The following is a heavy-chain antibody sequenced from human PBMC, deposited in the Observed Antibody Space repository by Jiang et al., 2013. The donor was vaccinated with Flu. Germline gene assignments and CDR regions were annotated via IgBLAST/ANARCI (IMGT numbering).Heavy chain of an antibody. D-gene: IGHD3-10*01. V-gene: IGHV1-69*01. J-gene: IGHJ4*02. CDR3: ARASSYYYGSGSYSPFDY. CDR2: IIPIFGTA. Sequence: GAEVKKPGSSVKVSCKASGGTFSSYAISWVRQAPGQGLEWMGGIIPIFGTANYAQKFQGRVTITADESTSTAYMELSSLRSEDTAVYYCARASSYYYGSGSYSPFDYWGQGTLVTVSS. CDR1: GGTFSSYA.